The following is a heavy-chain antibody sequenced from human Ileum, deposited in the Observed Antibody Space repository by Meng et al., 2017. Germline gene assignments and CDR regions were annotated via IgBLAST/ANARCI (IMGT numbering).Heavy chain of an antibody. CDR3: ARDHMGSLDY. J-gene: IGHJ4*02. CDR1: GGTDSRTGYQ. V-gene: IGHV4-61*08. Sequence: QLQLQEQPPELLGPSVTRSLICIVPGGTDSRTGYQCGWIRQPPGKGLEWIGYASTNYNPSLKSRVTISLDTSRNQFALSLSSVTAADTAVYYCARDHMGSLDYWGQGILVTVSS. CDR2: AST. D-gene: IGHD1-26*01.